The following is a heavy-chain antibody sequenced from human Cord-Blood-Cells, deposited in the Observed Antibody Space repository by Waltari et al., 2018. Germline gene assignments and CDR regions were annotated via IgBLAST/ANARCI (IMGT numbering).Heavy chain of an antibody. CDR2: TYYRSKWYN. D-gene: IGHD6-6*01. CDR3: ARDRKSSSSPIFDY. J-gene: IGHJ4*02. V-gene: IGHV6-1*01. Sequence: HVQLQQSGPGLVKPSQTLSLTCAISGDRVASNSAALNWIRQSPSRGLEWLGRTYYRSKWYNDYAVSVKSRITINPDTSKNQFSLQLNSVTPEDTAVYYCARDRKSSSSPIFDYWGQGTLVTVSS. CDR1: GDRVASNSAA.